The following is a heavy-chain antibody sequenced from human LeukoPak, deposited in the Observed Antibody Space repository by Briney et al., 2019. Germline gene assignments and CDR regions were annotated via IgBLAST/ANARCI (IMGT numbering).Heavy chain of an antibody. V-gene: IGHV1-8*03. CDR1: GYTFTSYD. CDR3: AKVGSDGYCSGGSCYSFDY. J-gene: IGHJ4*02. CDR2: MNPNSGNT. D-gene: IGHD2-15*01. Sequence: ASVKVSCKASGYTFTSYDINWVRQATGQGLEWMGWMNPNSGNTGYAQKFQGRVTITRNTSMSTAYMELSSLRSEDTAVYYCAKVGSDGYCSGGSCYSFDYWGQGTLVTVSS.